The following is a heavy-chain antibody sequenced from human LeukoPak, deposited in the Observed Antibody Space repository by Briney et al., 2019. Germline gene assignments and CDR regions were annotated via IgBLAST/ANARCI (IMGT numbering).Heavy chain of an antibody. CDR2: IYTSGST. CDR1: GGSISSYY. Sequence: SETLSLTCTVSGGSISSYYWSWIRQPAGKGLEWIGRIYTSGSTYYNPSLKSRVTISVDTSKNQFSLKLSSVTAADTAVYYCARHSSAAAGKPKAYYFDYWGQGTLVTVSS. J-gene: IGHJ4*02. D-gene: IGHD6-13*01. V-gene: IGHV4-4*07. CDR3: ARHSSAAAGKPKAYYFDY.